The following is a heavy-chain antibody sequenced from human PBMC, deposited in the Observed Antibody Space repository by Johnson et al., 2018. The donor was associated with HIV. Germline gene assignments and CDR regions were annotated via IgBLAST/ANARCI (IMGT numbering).Heavy chain of an antibody. CDR3: TKERIYSSPFDDAFDI. CDR2: MSWNGDII. J-gene: IGHJ3*02. D-gene: IGHD5-18*01. Sequence: DVQVVESGGGLVQPGRSLRLSCAASGFSLDDYAIHWVRQAPGKGLEWVSGMSWNGDIIGYADSVKGRFTISRDTAKNSLFLQMNSLRTEDTALYYCTKERIYSSPFDDAFDIWGQGTMVTVSS. CDR1: GFSLDDYA. V-gene: IGHV3-9*01.